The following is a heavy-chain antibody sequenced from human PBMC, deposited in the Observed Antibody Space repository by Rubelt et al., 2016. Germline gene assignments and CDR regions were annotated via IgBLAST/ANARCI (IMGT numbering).Heavy chain of an antibody. CDR1: GYTFISYN. J-gene: IGHJ4*02. CDR3: ARVGIIGTLGYFDY. V-gene: IGHV1-46*01. CDR2: ISPSGGST. Sequence: SGAAVKKPGASVKVSCKASGYTFISYNMHWVRQAPRQGPEWMGGISPSGGSTSYAQTFQGRVTMTRDTSTRTVFMELSSLRSEDTAVYYCARVGIIGTLGYFDYWGQGTLVTVSS. D-gene: IGHD1-20*01.